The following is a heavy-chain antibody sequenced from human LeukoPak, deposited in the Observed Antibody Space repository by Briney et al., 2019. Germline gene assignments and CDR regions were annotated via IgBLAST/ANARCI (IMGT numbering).Heavy chain of an antibody. V-gene: IGHV4-34*01. J-gene: IGHJ4*02. CDR1: GGSFSGYY. D-gene: IGHD6-19*01. CDR3: ARLEWLAYYFDY. Sequence: PSETLSLTCAVYGGSFSGYYWSWIRQPPGKGLEWIGSIYYSGSTYYNPSLKSRVTISVDTSKNQFSLKLSSVTAADTAVYYCARLEWLAYYFDYWGQGTLVTVSS. CDR2: IYYSGST.